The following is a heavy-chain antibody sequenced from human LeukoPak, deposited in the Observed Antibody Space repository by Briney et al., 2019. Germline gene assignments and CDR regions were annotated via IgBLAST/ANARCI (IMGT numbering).Heavy chain of an antibody. D-gene: IGHD6-13*01. V-gene: IGHV1-2*06. Sequence: ASVKVSCKASGYTFTGYYMRWVRQAPGQGLEWMGRINPNSGGTNYAQKFQGRVTMTRDTSISTAYMELSRLRSDDTAVYYCATLFRGAAAGQYYYYYGMDVWGQGTTVTVSS. CDR2: INPNSGGT. CDR3: ATLFRGAAAGQYYYYYGMDV. J-gene: IGHJ6*02. CDR1: GYTFTGYY.